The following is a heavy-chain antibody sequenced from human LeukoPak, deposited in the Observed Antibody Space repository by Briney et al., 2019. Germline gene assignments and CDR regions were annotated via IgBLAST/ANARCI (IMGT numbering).Heavy chain of an antibody. Sequence: ASVKVSCKASGYTFTSYYMHWVRQAPGQGLEWMGIINPSGGSTSYAQKFQGRVTMTRDMSTSTVYMELSSLRSEDTAVYCCGLSGYDSDYPDYWGQGTLVTVSS. CDR3: GLSGYDSDYPDY. CDR2: INPSGGST. CDR1: GYTFTSYY. J-gene: IGHJ4*02. V-gene: IGHV1-46*01. D-gene: IGHD5-12*01.